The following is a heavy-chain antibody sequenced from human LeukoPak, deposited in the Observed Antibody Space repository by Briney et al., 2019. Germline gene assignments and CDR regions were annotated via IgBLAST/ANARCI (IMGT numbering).Heavy chain of an antibody. D-gene: IGHD2-2*01. CDR3: ARGRYCSSTSCYRIDP. J-gene: IGHJ5*02. CDR1: GGSFSGYY. Sequence: SETLSLTCAVYGGSFSGYYCSWIRQPPGKGLEWIGEINHSGSTNYNPSLKSRVTISVDTSKNQFSLKLSSVTAADTAVYYCARGRYCSSTSCYRIDPWGQGTLVTVSS. V-gene: IGHV4-34*01. CDR2: INHSGST.